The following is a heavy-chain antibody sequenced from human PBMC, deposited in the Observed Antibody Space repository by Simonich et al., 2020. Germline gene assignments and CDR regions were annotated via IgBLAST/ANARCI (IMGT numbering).Heavy chain of an antibody. CDR2: IYHRGST. J-gene: IGHJ6*02. CDR3: ARVGYSNYYYYGMDV. V-gene: IGHV4-38-2*01. CDR1: GYSISSGYY. Sequence: QVQLQESGPGLVKPSETLSLTCAVSGYSISSGYYWGWIRQPPGKGLEWIGSIYHRGSTNYNPSLKSRVTISVDTSKNQFSLKLSSVTAADTAVYYGARVGYSNYYYYGMDVWGQGTTVTVSS. D-gene: IGHD6-13*01.